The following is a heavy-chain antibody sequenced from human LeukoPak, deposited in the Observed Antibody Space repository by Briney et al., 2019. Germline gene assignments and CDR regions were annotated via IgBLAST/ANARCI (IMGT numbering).Heavy chain of an antibody. Sequence: GESLKISCKGSGHSFTSYWIGWVRQLPGKGLEWMGIIYPGDSDTRYSPSFQGQVTISADKSISTAYLQWSSLKASDTAMYYCARLKGYCSSTSCYYTNWFDPWGQGTLVTVSS. CDR3: ARLKGYCSSTSCYYTNWFDP. CDR2: IYPGDSDT. CDR1: GHSFTSYW. J-gene: IGHJ5*02. D-gene: IGHD2-2*01. V-gene: IGHV5-51*01.